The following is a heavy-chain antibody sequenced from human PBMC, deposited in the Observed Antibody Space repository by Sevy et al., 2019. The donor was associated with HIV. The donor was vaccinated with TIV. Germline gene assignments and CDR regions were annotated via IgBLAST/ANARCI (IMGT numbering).Heavy chain of an antibody. D-gene: IGHD3-10*01. J-gene: IGHJ6*02. CDR1: GLTFSSYS. V-gene: IGHV3-21*01. Sequence: GGSLRLSCVASGLTFSSYSMKWVRQAPGKGLEWVSSISSSSSYIYYADSVKGRFTISRDNAKKSLYLQVNSLRAEDTAVYYCARDREGSGSSGGYGMDVWGQGTTVTVSS. CDR2: ISSSSSYI. CDR3: ARDREGSGSSGGYGMDV.